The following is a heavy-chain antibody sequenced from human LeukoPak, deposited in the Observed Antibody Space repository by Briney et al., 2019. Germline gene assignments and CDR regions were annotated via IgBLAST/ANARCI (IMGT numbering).Heavy chain of an antibody. D-gene: IGHD6-25*01. CDR3: GTLLSNAAFGY. V-gene: IGHV1-2*02. CDR1: GYTFTGYY. Sequence: ASVKVSCKASGYTFTGYYMHWVRQAPAQGLEWMGWINPNSGETNYAQKFQGRVTMTRDTSVSTAYMELTRLRSDETAVYYCGTLLSNAAFGYWGQGTLVTVSS. CDR2: INPNSGET. J-gene: IGHJ4*02.